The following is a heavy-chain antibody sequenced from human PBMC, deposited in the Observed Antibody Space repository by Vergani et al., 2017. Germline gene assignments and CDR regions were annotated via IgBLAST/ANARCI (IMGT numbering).Heavy chain of an antibody. CDR3: SRTLLSSSWYGRINYYGMDV. D-gene: IGHD6-13*01. Sequence: QVQLQESGPGLVKPSETLSLTCTVSGGSVSSGSYYWSWIRQPAGKGLEWIGYIHYSGSTNYNPSIKSRVTISVDTSKNQFSLKLSSVTAADTAVYYCSRTLLSSSWYGRINYYGMDVWGQGTTVTVSS. V-gene: IGHV4-61*10. J-gene: IGHJ6*02. CDR1: GGSVSSGSYY. CDR2: IHYSGST.